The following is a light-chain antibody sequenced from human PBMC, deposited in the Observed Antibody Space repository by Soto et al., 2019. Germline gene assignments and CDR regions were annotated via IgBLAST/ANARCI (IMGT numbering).Light chain of an antibody. CDR2: FDD. V-gene: IGLV1-36*01. Sequence: QSVLNQPPSVSAAPRQRVTISCSGSSSNLGINTVNWYQQVPGKAPKLLIHFDDRVASGVSDRFSGSKSGTSASLAISALQSEDEDDYYCASWDDDLNGPLFGGGTKLTVL. CDR1: SSNLGINT. CDR3: ASWDDDLNGPL. J-gene: IGLJ3*02.